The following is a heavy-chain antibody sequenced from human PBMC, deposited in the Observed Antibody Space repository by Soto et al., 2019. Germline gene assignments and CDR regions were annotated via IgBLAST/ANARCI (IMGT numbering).Heavy chain of an antibody. CDR3: AKDLFIVTPTVTYYYYGMDV. Sequence: GGSLRLSCAASGFTFSSYGMHWVRQAPGKGLEWVAVISYDGSNKYYADSVKGRFTISRDNSKNTLYLQMNSLRAEDTAVYYCAKDLFIVTPTVTYYYYGMDVWGQGTTVTVSS. CDR2: ISYDGSNK. CDR1: GFTFSSYG. D-gene: IGHD4-17*01. J-gene: IGHJ6*02. V-gene: IGHV3-30*18.